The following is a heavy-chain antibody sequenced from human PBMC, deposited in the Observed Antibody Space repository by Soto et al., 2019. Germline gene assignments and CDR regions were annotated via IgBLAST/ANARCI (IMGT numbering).Heavy chain of an antibody. J-gene: IGHJ4*02. D-gene: IGHD2-15*01. CDR3: ARDYLVIPHRVIDS. V-gene: IGHV3-23*01. Sequence: PGGSLRLSCAASGFTFSNYALSGVRQAPGKGLEGVSIISASGGSTVYADSVKGRFTISRDKSKNTLYLQMNSLRAEDTAVYYCARDYLVIPHRVIDSWGQGTLVTASS. CDR1: GFTFSNYA. CDR2: ISASGGST.